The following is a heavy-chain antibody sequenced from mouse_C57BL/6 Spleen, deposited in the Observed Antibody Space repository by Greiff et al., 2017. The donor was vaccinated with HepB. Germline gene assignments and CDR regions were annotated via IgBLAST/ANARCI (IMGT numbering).Heavy chain of an antibody. CDR3: TRSLSDGYYEGYYAMDY. CDR1: GYTFTDYE. CDR2: IDPETGGT. V-gene: IGHV1-15*01. J-gene: IGHJ4*01. Sequence: QVQLKQSGAELVRPGASVTLSCKASGYTFTDYEMHWVKQTPVHGLEWIGAIDPETGGTAYNQKFKGKAILTADKSSSTAYMELRSLTSEDSAVYYCTRSLSDGYYEGYYAMDYWGQGTSVTVSS. D-gene: IGHD2-3*01.